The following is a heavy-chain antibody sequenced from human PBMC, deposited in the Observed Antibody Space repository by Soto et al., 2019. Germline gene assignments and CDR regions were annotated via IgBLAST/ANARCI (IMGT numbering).Heavy chain of an antibody. J-gene: IGHJ6*02. CDR1: GGSFSGYY. V-gene: IGHV4-34*01. CDR3: ARQEVPQWFTKGYYGMDV. D-gene: IGHD2-8*01. Sequence: QVQLQQWGAGLSKPSETLSLTCAVYGGSFSGYYWTWIRQPPGKGLEWIGEINHRGNTNYNPSLKSRDTISVDTSKNQFSLKLTSVTAADTAVYYCARQEVPQWFTKGYYGMDVWDQGTTVTVSS. CDR2: INHRGNT.